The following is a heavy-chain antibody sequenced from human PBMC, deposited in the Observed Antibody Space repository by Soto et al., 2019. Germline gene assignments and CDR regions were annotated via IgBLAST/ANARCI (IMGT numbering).Heavy chain of an antibody. CDR1: GFTFSSYA. J-gene: IGHJ6*02. Sequence: ESGGGLVQPGGSLRLSCAASGFTFSSYAMSWVRQAPGKGLEWVSVIRGSGDRTYYADSVKGRSTISRDNSKNTLYMQMNTLRAEDTAVYYCAKQQGPGTPYYYAMDVWGQGTTVTVSS. V-gene: IGHV3-23*01. CDR3: AKQQGPGTPYYYAMDV. CDR2: IRGSGDRT. D-gene: IGHD1-1*01.